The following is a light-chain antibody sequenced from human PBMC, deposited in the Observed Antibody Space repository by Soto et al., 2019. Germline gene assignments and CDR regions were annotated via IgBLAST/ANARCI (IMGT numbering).Light chain of an antibody. V-gene: IGKV1-5*01. CDR3: QQYITYST. J-gene: IGKJ5*01. CDR1: QSLRGW. CDR2: DAS. Sequence: DIQMTQSPSTLSASVGDRVTITCRASQSLRGWLAWYQQRPGKAPKALIYDASTLASGVPSRFNGSGSGTEFTLTISSLQTDDFATYYCQQYITYSTFGQGTRLEIK.